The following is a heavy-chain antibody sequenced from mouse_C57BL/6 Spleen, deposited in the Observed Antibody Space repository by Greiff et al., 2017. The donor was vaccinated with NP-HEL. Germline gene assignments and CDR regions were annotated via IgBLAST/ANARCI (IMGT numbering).Heavy chain of an antibody. D-gene: IGHD2-5*01. CDR2: ISSGGDYI. CDR3: TRVPSYYSNYEGYFDV. J-gene: IGHJ1*03. Sequence: EVKLQESGEGLVKPGGSLKLSCAASGFTFSSYAMSWVRQTPEKRLEWVAYISSGGDYIYYADTVKGRFTISRDNARNTLYLQMSSLKSEDTAMYYCTRVPSYYSNYEGYFDVWGTGTTVTVSS. V-gene: IGHV5-9-1*02. CDR1: GFTFSSYA.